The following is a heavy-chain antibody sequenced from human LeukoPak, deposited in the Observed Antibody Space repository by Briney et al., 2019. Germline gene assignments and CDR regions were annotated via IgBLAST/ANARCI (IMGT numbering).Heavy chain of an antibody. V-gene: IGHV3-23*01. D-gene: IGHD3-3*01. CDR1: GFTFSSYA. CDR3: ASETYYDFWSGYFGTYGMDV. J-gene: IGHJ6*02. Sequence: PGGSLRLSCAASGFTFSSYAMSWVRQAPGKGLEWVSAISGSGGSTYYADSVKGRFTISRDNSKNTLYLQMNSLRAEDTAVYYCASETYYDFWSGYFGTYGMDVWGQGTTVTVSS. CDR2: ISGSGGST.